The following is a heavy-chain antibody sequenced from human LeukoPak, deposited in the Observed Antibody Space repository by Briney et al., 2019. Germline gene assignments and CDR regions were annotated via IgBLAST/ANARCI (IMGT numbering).Heavy chain of an antibody. CDR3: ARDLGVIDYYGSGTYLDP. CDR2: ISYDGSNK. D-gene: IGHD3-10*01. V-gene: IGHV3-30-3*01. Sequence: GGSLRLSCAASGFTFSSYAMHWVRQAPGKGLEWVAVISYDGSNKYYADSVKGRFTISRDNSKNTLYLQMNSLRAEDTAVYYCARDLGVIDYYGSGTYLDPWGQGTLVTVSS. J-gene: IGHJ5*02. CDR1: GFTFSSYA.